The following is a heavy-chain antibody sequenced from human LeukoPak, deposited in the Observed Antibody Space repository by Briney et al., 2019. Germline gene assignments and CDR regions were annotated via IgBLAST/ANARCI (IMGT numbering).Heavy chain of an antibody. J-gene: IGHJ4*02. V-gene: IGHV3-48*02. CDR2: ISSSGSTI. CDR1: GGSISSDKW. CDR3: ARFPD. Sequence: ETLSLTCAVSGGSISSDKWWHWVRQGPGKGLEWVSYISSSGSTIKYADSVKGRFTISRDNAKTSLYLQMNSLRDEDTAVYYCARFPDWGQGTLVTVSS.